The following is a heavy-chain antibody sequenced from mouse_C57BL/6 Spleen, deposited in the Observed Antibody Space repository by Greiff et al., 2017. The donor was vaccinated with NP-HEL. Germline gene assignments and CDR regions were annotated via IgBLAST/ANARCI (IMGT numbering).Heavy chain of an antibody. Sequence: VQLVESGAELVKPGASVKISCKASGYAFSSYWMNWVKQRPGKGLEWIGQIYPGDGDTNYNGKFKGKATLTADKSSSTAYMQLSSLTSEDSAVYVCARSTTVVATNWYFDVWGTGTTVTVSS. CDR1: GYAFSSYW. D-gene: IGHD1-1*01. CDR2: IYPGDGDT. CDR3: ARSTTVVATNWYFDV. J-gene: IGHJ1*03. V-gene: IGHV1-80*01.